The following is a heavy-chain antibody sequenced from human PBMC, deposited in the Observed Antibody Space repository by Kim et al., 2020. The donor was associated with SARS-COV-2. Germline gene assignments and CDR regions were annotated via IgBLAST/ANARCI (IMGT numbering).Heavy chain of an antibody. CDR3: TRVPPYSNSWWDAFDI. CDR1: GFTFSDSA. Sequence: GGSLRLSCAASGFTFSDSAMYWVRQASGKRLEWVGRIRSKANSYATAYDVSVKGRFIISRDDSKNTAYLQTNSLKTEDTAIYYCTRVPPYSNSWWDAFDIWGQGTMVTVSS. V-gene: IGHV3-73*01. CDR2: IRSKANSYAT. D-gene: IGHD6-13*01. J-gene: IGHJ3*02.